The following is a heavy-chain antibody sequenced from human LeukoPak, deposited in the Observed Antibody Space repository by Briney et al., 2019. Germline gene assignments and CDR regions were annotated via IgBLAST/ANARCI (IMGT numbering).Heavy chain of an antibody. CDR3: ASPSTDPKQWLVLGLCVY. V-gene: IGHV3-30-3*01. CDR2: ISYDGSNK. CDR1: GFTFSSYA. Sequence: PGGSLRLSCAASGFTFSSYAMHWVRQAPGKGLEWVAVISYDGSNKYYADSVKGRFTISRDNSKNTLYLQMNSLRAEDTAVYYCASPSTDPKQWLVLGLCVYWGQGTLVTVSS. D-gene: IGHD6-19*01. J-gene: IGHJ4*02.